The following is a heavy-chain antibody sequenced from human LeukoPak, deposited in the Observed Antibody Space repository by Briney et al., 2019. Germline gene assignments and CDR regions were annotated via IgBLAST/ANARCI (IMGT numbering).Heavy chain of an antibody. CDR3: ARASVTIFGYYGMDV. Sequence: GGSLRLSCAASGFTFSDYYMSWIRQAPGKGLEWVSYISSSGSTMYYADSVKGRFTISRDNAKNSLYPQMNSLRAEDTAVYYCARASVTIFGYYGMDVWGQGTTVTVSS. D-gene: IGHD3-3*01. J-gene: IGHJ6*02. CDR2: ISSSGSTM. V-gene: IGHV3-11*01. CDR1: GFTFSDYY.